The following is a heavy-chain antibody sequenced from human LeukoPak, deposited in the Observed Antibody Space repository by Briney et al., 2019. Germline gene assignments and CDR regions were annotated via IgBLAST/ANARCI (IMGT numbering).Heavy chain of an antibody. J-gene: IGHJ4*02. V-gene: IGHV1-8*01. CDR1: GYTFTSYD. D-gene: IGHD3-10*01. Sequence: GASVKVSCKASGYTFTSYDINWVRQATGQGLEWMGWMNPNTGKTGYVQKFQGRVTMTRSTSISTAYMELSSLRSEDTAMYYCARAVRQMVRGVNTQYYFDYWGQGALITVPS. CDR3: ARAVRQMVRGVNTQYYFDY. CDR2: MNPNTGKT.